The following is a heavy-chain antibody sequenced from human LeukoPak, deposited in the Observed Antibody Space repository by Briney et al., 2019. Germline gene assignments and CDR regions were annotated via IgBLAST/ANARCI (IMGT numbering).Heavy chain of an antibody. CDR3: ASQQWLDNTFDY. J-gene: IGHJ4*02. CDR1: GGSISSSSYY. V-gene: IGHV4-39*07. Sequence: SETLSLTCTVSGGSISSSSYYWGWIRQPPGKGLEWIGSIYYSGSTYYNPSLKSRVTISVDTSKNQFSLKLSSVTAADTAVYYCASQQWLDNTFDYWGQGTLVTVSS. D-gene: IGHD6-19*01. CDR2: IYYSGST.